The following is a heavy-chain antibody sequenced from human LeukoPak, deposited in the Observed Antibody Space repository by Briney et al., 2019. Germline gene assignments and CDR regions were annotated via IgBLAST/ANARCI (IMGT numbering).Heavy chain of an antibody. CDR2: INPNSGGT. D-gene: IGHD1-26*01. V-gene: IGHV1-2*02. CDR3: AREPIVGATGYFDY. J-gene: IGHJ4*02. Sequence: EASVTVSCKASGYTFTGYYMHWVRQAPGQGLEWMGWINPNSGGTNYAQKFQGRVTMTRDTSISTAYMELSRLRSDDTAVYYCAREPIVGATGYFDYWGQGTLVTVSS. CDR1: GYTFTGYY.